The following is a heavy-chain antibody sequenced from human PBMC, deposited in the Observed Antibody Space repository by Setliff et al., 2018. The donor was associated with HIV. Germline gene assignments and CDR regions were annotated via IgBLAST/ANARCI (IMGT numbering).Heavy chain of an antibody. V-gene: IGHV4-61*01. CDR3: AREDYYYYGMDV. J-gene: IGHJ6*02. CDR1: GGSVSTGNYY. Sequence: SETLSLTCTVSGGSVSTGNYYWNWIRLPPGKGLEWIGYIYTSGSTNYNPSLKSRVTISVDTSKNQFSLKLSSVTAADTAVYYCAREDYYYYGMDVWGQGTTVTVSS. CDR2: IYTSGST.